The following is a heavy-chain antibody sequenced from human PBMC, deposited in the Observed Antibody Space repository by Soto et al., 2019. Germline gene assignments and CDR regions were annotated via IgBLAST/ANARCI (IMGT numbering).Heavy chain of an antibody. J-gene: IGHJ5*02. CDR1: GYSFTNND. CDR2: MNPGSGDT. D-gene: IGHD3-16*01. Sequence: ASVKVSCKASGYSFTNNDVSWVRQATGQGLEWMGWMNPGSGDTGYAQKFQGRVTMTRDISTATAYMELSSLRSDDTATYYCARMATFGSLNWFDPWGQGTLVTVS. CDR3: ARMATFGSLNWFDP. V-gene: IGHV1-8*01.